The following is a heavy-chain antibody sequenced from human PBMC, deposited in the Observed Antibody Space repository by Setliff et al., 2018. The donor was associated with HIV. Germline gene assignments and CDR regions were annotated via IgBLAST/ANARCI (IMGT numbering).Heavy chain of an antibody. J-gene: IGHJ5*02. Sequence: SETLSLTCTVSGDSIASGGYSWTWIRQPPGKALEWIGYIYYSGGTSYSGTTYYNPSVASRITISGDTSKNQFSLKLTSVTAADTAIYYCARENVWLFGWFDPWGEGTLVTVSS. D-gene: IGHD3-22*01. CDR1: GDSIASGGYS. CDR3: ARENVWLFGWFDP. V-gene: IGHV4-30-4*07. CDR2: IYYSGGT.